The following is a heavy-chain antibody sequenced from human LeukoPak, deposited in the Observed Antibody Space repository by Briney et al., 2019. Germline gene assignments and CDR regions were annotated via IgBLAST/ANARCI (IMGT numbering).Heavy chain of an antibody. CDR3: ARDRVTARGSSWPNDAFDI. V-gene: IGHV4-39*07. Sequence: PSETLSLTCTVSGGSISSSSYYWGWIRQPPGKGLEWVGNIFYTGSTNYNPSLKSRVTMSVDTSKNQFSLKLSSVTAADTAVYYCARDRVTARGSSWPNDAFDIWGQGTMVTVSS. J-gene: IGHJ3*02. CDR2: IFYTGST. CDR1: GGSISSSSYY. D-gene: IGHD6-13*01.